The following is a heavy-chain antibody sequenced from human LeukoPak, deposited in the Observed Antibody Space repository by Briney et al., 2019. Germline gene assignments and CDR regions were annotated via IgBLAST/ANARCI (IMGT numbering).Heavy chain of an antibody. CDR1: GFTFSDYY. V-gene: IGHV3-11*04. CDR3: ARDHFFGGSYVYYGMDV. D-gene: IGHD1-26*01. J-gene: IGHJ6*02. Sequence: GGSLRLSCAASGFTFSDYYMSWIRQAPGKGLEWVSYISSSGSTIYYADSVKGRFTISRDNAKNSLYLQMNSLRAEDTAVYYCARDHFFGGSYVYYGMDVWGQGTTVTVSS. CDR2: ISSSGSTI.